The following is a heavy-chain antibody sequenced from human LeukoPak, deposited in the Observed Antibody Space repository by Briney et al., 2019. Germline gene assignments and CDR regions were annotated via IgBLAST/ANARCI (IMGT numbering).Heavy chain of an antibody. CDR3: ARHRGNNCFDP. Sequence: SETLSLTCTVSGGSISSSSYYWGWIRQPPGKGLEWIGSIYYSGSTYYNPSLKSRVTISVDTSKNQFSLKLSSVTAADTAVYYCARHRGNNCFDPWGQGTLVTVSS. CDR2: IYYSGST. J-gene: IGHJ5*02. CDR1: GGSISSSSYY. V-gene: IGHV4-39*01.